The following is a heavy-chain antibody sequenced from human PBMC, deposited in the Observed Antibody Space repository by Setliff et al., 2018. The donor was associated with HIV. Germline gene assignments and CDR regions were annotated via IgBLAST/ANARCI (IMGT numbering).Heavy chain of an antibody. V-gene: IGHV1-46*01. J-gene: IGHJ1*01. Sequence: GASVKVSCKASGYTFITYYMHWVRQAPGQGLEWMGIINPSGGSTNYAQKFQGRVTMTRDTSTSTVYMELSSLRSEDTAVYYCARDHMSVGAWVGATSRGLFQHWGQGTLVTSPQ. D-gene: IGHD1-26*01. CDR1: GYTFITYY. CDR3: ARDHMSVGAWVGATSRGLFQH. CDR2: INPSGGST.